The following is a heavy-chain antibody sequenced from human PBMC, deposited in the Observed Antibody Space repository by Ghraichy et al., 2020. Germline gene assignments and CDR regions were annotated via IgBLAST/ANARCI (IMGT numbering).Heavy chain of an antibody. V-gene: IGHV1-2*06. CDR2: INPNSGGT. CDR3: ARVGSGSYSPFDY. D-gene: IGHD1-26*01. Sequence: ASVKVSCKASGYTFTGYYIHWVRQAPRQGPEWMGQINPNSGGTNYAQKFQGRVTMTRDTSISTAYMELTSLRSDDTAIYYCARVGSGSYSPFDYWGQGTLVTVSS. CDR1: GYTFTGYY. J-gene: IGHJ4*02.